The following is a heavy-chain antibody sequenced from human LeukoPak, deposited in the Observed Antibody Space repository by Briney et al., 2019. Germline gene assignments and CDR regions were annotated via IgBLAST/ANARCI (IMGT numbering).Heavy chain of an antibody. D-gene: IGHD1-26*01. CDR3: VRSGSYFSK. Sequence: GGSLRLSCAASGFIFSSHWMSWVRLAPGKGLEWVANINLDGNDKNYVDSVKGRFTISRDNAKNSLYLQMNSLRAEDTAMYYCVRSGSYFSKWGQGTLVTVSS. J-gene: IGHJ4*02. V-gene: IGHV3-7*01. CDR2: INLDGNDK. CDR1: GFIFSSHW.